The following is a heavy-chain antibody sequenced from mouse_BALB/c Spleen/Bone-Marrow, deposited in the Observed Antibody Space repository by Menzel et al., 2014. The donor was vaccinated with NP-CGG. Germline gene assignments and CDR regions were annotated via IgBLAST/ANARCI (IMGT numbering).Heavy chain of an antibody. J-gene: IGHJ1*02. CDR1: GFNIKDTY. D-gene: IGHD1-1*01. CDR2: IDPANGNT. V-gene: IGHV14-3*02. Sequence: VQLKESGAELVKPGASVKLSCTASGFNIKDTYMHWVKQRPEQGLEWIGRIDPANGNTKYDPKFQGKATITADTSSNTAYLQLSILTSEDTAVYYFASYYYCRYFDVWGAGTTVTVSS. CDR3: ASYYYCRYFDV.